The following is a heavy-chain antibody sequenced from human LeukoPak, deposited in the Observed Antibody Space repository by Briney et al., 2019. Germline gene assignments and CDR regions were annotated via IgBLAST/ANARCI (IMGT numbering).Heavy chain of an antibody. CDR2: INNDGRST. J-gene: IGHJ4*02. CDR1: GFTFSFSW. Sequence: GGSLSLSCASSGFTFSFSWMHWVRQAPGKGLVWVSRINNDGRSTSYAGSVKGRFTISRDNAKNTLYLQMNSLRAEDTAVYYCARDNEYCTGGTCRLDYWGQGALVTVSS. V-gene: IGHV3-74*01. CDR3: ARDNEYCTGGTCRLDY. D-gene: IGHD2-15*01.